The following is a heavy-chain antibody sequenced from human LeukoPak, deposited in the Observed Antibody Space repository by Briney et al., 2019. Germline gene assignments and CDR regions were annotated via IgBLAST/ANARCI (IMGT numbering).Heavy chain of an antibody. D-gene: IGHD6-13*01. V-gene: IGHV1-69*06. CDR1: GGTFSSYA. CDR3: ATGPGYLFDY. CDR2: IIPIFGTA. Sequence: SVKVSCKASGGTFSSYAISWVRQAPGQGLEWMGGIIPIFGTANYAQKFQGRVTMTEDTSTDTAYMELSSLRSEDTAVYYCATGPGYLFDYWGQGTLVTVSS. J-gene: IGHJ4*02.